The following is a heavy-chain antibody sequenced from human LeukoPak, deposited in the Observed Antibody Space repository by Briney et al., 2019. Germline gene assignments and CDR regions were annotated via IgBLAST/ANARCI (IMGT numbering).Heavy chain of an antibody. CDR3: ARGLHYGSGTSWFDP. J-gene: IGHJ5*02. CDR2: MNPNSGNT. CDR1: GYTFTSYD. V-gene: IGHV1-8*01. D-gene: IGHD3-10*01. Sequence: PSVNVSCTASGYTFTSYDINWVRQATGQGLEWMGWMNPNSGNTVYAQKFQGRVTMTRNTSNSTAYMELSSLRSEDTAVYYCARGLHYGSGTSWFDPWGQGTLVTVSS.